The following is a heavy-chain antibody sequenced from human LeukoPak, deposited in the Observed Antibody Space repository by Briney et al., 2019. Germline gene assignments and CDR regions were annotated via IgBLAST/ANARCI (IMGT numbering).Heavy chain of an antibody. CDR1: GFTFSTYG. J-gene: IGHJ4*02. CDR2: IRYDGSNN. Sequence: GGSLRLSCAASGFTFSTYGMHWVRQAPGKGMEWMAFIRYDGSNNYYADSVKGRFTISRDNSKNTVYLQMNSLRAEDTAVYYCATTNVLLWFGELSKTAYFDYWGQGTLVTVSS. D-gene: IGHD3-10*01. CDR3: ATTNVLLWFGELSKTAYFDY. V-gene: IGHV3-30*02.